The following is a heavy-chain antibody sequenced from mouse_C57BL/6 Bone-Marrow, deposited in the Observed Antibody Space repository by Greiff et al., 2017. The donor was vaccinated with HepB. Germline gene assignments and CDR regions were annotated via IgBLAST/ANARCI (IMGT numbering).Heavy chain of an antibody. J-gene: IGHJ3*01. Sequence: VQLQQSGAELARPGASVKLSCKASGYTFTSYGISWVKQRTGQGLEWIGEIYPRSGNTYYNEKFKGKATLTADKSSSTAYMELRSLTSEDSAVYFCARCPYYYGSSPFAYWGQGTLVTVSA. CDR2: IYPRSGNT. CDR3: ARCPYYYGSSPFAY. V-gene: IGHV1-81*01. D-gene: IGHD1-1*01. CDR1: GYTFTSYG.